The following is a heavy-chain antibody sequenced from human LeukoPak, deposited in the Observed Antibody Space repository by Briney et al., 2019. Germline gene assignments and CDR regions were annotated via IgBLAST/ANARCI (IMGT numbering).Heavy chain of an antibody. V-gene: IGHV3-74*01. Sequence: GGSLRLSCAASGFTFSSYWMHWVRQAPGKGLVWVSRINSDGGSTSYADSVKGRFTISRDNAKNTLYLQMNSLRAEDTAVYYCARDLYYYDSSGYYTGVFGYWGQGTLVTVSS. D-gene: IGHD3-22*01. CDR1: GFTFSSYW. CDR3: ARDLYYYDSSGYYTGVFGY. J-gene: IGHJ4*02. CDR2: INSDGGST.